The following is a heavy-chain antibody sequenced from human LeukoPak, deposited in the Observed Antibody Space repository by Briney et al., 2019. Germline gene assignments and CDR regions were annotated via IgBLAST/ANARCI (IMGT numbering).Heavy chain of an antibody. V-gene: IGHV4-59*01. CDR1: GGSISSYY. CDR2: IYYSGST. CDR3: ATARRYFDL. Sequence: PSETLSLTCTVSGGSISSYYWSWIRQPPGKGLEWIGYIYYSGSTNYNPSLKSRVTISVDTSKNQFPLKLSSVTAADTAVYYCATARRYFDLWGRGTLVTVSS. J-gene: IGHJ2*01.